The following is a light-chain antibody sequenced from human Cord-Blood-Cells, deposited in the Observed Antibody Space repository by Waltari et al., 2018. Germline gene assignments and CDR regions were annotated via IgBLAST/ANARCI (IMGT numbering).Light chain of an antibody. V-gene: IGLV2-23*01. Sequence: QSALPQPASVSGSPGQSITISCTGTSSAVGSYKLVSWYQQHPGKAPKLKIYEGSKRPSGVSNRFYGSKSGNTASLTISGLQAEDEADYYCCSYAGSSTGVFGGGTKLTVL. CDR3: CSYAGSSTGV. J-gene: IGLJ3*02. CDR1: SSAVGSYKL. CDR2: EGS.